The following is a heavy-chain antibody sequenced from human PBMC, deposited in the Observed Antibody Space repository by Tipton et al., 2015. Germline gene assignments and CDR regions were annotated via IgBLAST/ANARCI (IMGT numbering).Heavy chain of an antibody. CDR1: AYSISSDYY. J-gene: IGHJ5*02. V-gene: IGHV4-38-2*01. CDR2: ISHSGNT. D-gene: IGHD3-3*01. CDR3: ARTFHDVWGRANWFDP. Sequence: TLSLTCAVSAYSISSDYYWGWIRQPPGKGLEWIGSISHSGNTYYNPSLKSRVTMSRDTSKNQFSLKLGSVTAADTAVYYCARTFHDVWGRANWFDPWGQGTLVTVSS.